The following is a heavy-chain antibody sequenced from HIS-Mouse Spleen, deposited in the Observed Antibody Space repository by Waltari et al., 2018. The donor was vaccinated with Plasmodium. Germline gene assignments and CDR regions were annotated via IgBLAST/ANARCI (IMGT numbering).Heavy chain of an antibody. V-gene: IGHV4-34*01. J-gene: IGHJ4*02. Sequence: QVQLQQWGAGLLKPSETLSLTCAVYGGSFSGYYWSWIRQPPGKGLEWIGELNHGGSTNYNPSLKSRVTISVDTSKNQFSLKLSSVTAADTAVYYCASSGSGSYYYWGQGTLVTVSS. CDR2: LNHGGST. CDR3: ASSGSGSYYY. D-gene: IGHD3-10*01. CDR1: GGSFSGYY.